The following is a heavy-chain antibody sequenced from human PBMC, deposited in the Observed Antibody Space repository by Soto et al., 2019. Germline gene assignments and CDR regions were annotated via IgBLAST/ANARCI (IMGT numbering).Heavy chain of an antibody. J-gene: IGHJ3*01. D-gene: IGHD3-9*01. V-gene: IGHV4-30-2*01. CDR2: IHHSGTT. CDR3: ARDDTDDAFDL. CDR1: GVSLSSGGYS. Sequence: PSETVSLKCGVSGVSLSSGGYSWNWIRQPPGKGLQWIAYIHHSGTTYYNPSLKSRVTISLDRSKNQLSLNLSSVTAADTAVYYCARDDTDDAFDLWGQGTLVTVSS.